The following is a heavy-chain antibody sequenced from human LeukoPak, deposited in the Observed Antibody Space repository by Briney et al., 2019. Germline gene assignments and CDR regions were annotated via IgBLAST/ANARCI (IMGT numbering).Heavy chain of an antibody. J-gene: IGHJ4*02. CDR2: ISWDTGRV. CDR3: TKDIGFRDAYNSYYFDS. Sequence: PGRSLRLSCAVSGFTFGDYAMHWVRQAPGKGLEWVSTISWDTGRVGYADSVKGRFTISRDNAQNSLYLQMSSLRAEDTAFYYCTKDIGFRDAYNSYYFDSWGQGTLVTVSS. CDR1: GFTFGDYA. V-gene: IGHV3-9*01. D-gene: IGHD5-24*01.